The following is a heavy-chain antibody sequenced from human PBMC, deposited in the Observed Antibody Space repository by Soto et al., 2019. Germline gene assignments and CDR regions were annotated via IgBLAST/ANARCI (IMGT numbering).Heavy chain of an antibody. Sequence: QVQLVESGGGVVQPGRSLRLSCAASGFTFSSYGMHWVRQAPGKGLEWVAVISYDGSNKYYADSVKGRFTISSDNSKNTLYLQMNSLRAEDTAVYYCAKGLRLGELSLPDFDYWGQGTLVTVSS. V-gene: IGHV3-30*18. CDR3: AKGLRLGELSLPDFDY. CDR1: GFTFSSYG. J-gene: IGHJ4*02. D-gene: IGHD3-16*02. CDR2: ISYDGSNK.